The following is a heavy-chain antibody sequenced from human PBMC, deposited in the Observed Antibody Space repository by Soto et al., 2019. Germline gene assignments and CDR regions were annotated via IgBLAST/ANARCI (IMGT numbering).Heavy chain of an antibody. V-gene: IGHV3-30-3*01. CDR2: MSYDGSDK. D-gene: IGHD2-2*01. Sequence: QVQLVESGGGVVQPGRSLRLSCAXSGFSFRSYAMHWVRQAPGKGLEWVAVMSYDGSDKDYADSVKGRFTISRDNSKNTLYLQMSSLRAEDTAVYYCARARLDTPALEYWGQGTLVTVSS. CDR3: ARARLDTPALEY. J-gene: IGHJ4*02. CDR1: GFSFRSYA.